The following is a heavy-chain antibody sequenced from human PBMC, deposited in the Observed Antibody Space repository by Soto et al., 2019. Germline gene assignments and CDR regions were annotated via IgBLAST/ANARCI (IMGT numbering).Heavy chain of an antibody. CDR1: GFNFRGFT. CDR3: AREPWGYSGSAKHFDY. J-gene: IGHJ4*02. Sequence: QVHLVESGGGVVQPGGSLRLSCAASGFNFRGFTMHWVRQAPDKGLEWLAVISYAGDYKNYADSVRGRISISRDNSKNTIFLQMNSLIHDDTAVYFCAREPWGYSGSAKHFDYWGQGSLVIVSS. V-gene: IGHV3-30-3*01. D-gene: IGHD6-25*01. CDR2: ISYAGDYK.